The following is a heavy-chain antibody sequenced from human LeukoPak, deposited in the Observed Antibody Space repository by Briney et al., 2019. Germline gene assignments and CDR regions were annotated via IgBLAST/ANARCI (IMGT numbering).Heavy chain of an antibody. CDR3: ARTANDYGDYEGWNWFDP. Sequence: SVKVSCKASGGTFSSYTISWVRQAPGQGLEWMGGIIPIFGTANYAQKFQGRVTITADESTSTAYMELSSLRSEDTAVYYCARTANDYGDYEGWNWFDPWGQGTLVTVSS. CDR1: GGTFSSYT. J-gene: IGHJ5*02. V-gene: IGHV1-69*13. CDR2: IIPIFGTA. D-gene: IGHD4-17*01.